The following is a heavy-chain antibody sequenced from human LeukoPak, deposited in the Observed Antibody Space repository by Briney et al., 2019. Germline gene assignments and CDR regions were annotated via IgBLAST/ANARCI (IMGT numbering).Heavy chain of an antibody. V-gene: IGHV3-7*01. CDR2: IKTDGSEK. CDR1: GFTFSTFW. Sequence: GGSLRLSCAASGFTFSTFWMSWVRQAPGKGLEWVANIKTDGSEKYYVDSMKGRFTVSRDNAKNSLYLQMDSLRAEDTAVHYCARGGTFVSDYWGQGTLVTVSS. J-gene: IGHJ4*02. CDR3: ARGGTFVSDY. D-gene: IGHD1-1*01.